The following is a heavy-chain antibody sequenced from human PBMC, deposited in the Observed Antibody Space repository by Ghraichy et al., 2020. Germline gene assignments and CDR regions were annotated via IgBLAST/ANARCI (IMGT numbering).Heavy chain of an antibody. CDR2: ISGNGGSI. CDR3: AKGGRMVRGNDAFDF. J-gene: IGHJ3*01. V-gene: IGHV3-23*01. Sequence: VISGNGGSIYHADSVKGRFSISRDNSKNTMDLQMNSLRAEDTAAYYCAKGGRMVRGNDAFDF. D-gene: IGHD3-10*01.